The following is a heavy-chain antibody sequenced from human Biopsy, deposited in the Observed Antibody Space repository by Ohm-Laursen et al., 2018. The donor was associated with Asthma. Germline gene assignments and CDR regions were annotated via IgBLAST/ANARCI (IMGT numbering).Heavy chain of an antibody. Sequence: SQTLSLTCRVSGGYTGSSDHHWAWIRQAPGKGLEWIGFVFWSGSTHYSRSLGRRVSISIDTATNEFSMKLWSVTPADTAVYFCARVVSYGDIYFGIDVWGPGNTVSVS. V-gene: IGHV4-30-4*01. J-gene: IGHJ6*02. CDR1: GGYTGSSDHH. D-gene: IGHD4-17*01. CDR2: VFWSGST. CDR3: ARVVSYGDIYFGIDV.